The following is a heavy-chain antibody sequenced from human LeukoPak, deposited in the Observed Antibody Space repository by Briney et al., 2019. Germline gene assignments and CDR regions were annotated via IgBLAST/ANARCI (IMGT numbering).Heavy chain of an antibody. D-gene: IGHD2-21*01. CDR2: IYYSGST. CDR3: ARTAYARFFDL. Sequence: SETLSLTCTVSGDPINSYYWSWIRQPPGKGLEWIGHIYYSGSTNYNPSLKSRVTISIDTSKNQFSLKLSSVAAADTAVYYCARTAYARFFDLWGRGTLVTVSS. J-gene: IGHJ2*01. V-gene: IGHV4-59*01. CDR1: GDPINSYY.